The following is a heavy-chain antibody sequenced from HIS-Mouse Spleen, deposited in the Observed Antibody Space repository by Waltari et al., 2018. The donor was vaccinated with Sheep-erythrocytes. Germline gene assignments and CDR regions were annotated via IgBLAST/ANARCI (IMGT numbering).Heavy chain of an antibody. Sequence: QLQLQESGPGLVKPSETLSLTCTVSGGSISSSSYYWGWIRQPPGKGLEWIGSSYYSGSTNYNPPLKSRVTISVDTSKNQFSLKLSSVTAADTAVYYCARLYYYDSSGYYFDYWGQGTLVTVSS. D-gene: IGHD3-22*01. CDR1: GGSISSSSYY. CDR3: ARLYYYDSSGYYFDY. CDR2: SYYSGST. J-gene: IGHJ4*02. V-gene: IGHV4-39*01.